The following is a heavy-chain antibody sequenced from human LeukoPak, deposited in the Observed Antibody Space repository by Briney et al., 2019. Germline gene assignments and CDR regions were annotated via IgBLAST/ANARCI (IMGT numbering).Heavy chain of an antibody. J-gene: IGHJ4*02. V-gene: IGHV4-59*12. D-gene: IGHD2/OR15-2a*01. Sequence: SETLSLTCTVSGASISSFYWSWIRQPPGKGLEWVGYIHYSGNTNYNPSLKSRVTISVDKSKNQFSLKLSSVTAADTAVYYCARNPTLAGYFDYWGQGTLVTVSS. CDR1: GASISSFY. CDR3: ARNPTLAGYFDY. CDR2: IHYSGNT.